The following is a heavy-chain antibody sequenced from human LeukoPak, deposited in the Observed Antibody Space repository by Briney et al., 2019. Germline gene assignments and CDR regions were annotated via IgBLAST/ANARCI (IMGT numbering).Heavy chain of an antibody. CDR2: ISAYNGNT. CDR1: GYTFTSYG. D-gene: IGHD5-18*01. J-gene: IGHJ6*03. CDR3: ARAQIQLWPYYYYYYMDV. V-gene: IGHV1-18*01. Sequence: ASVKVSCKASGYTFTSYGISWVRQAPGQGLEGMGWISAYNGNTNYAQKLKGGVTMTTGTSTSTAYMELSSLRSEDTAVYYCARAQIQLWPYYYYYYMDVWGKGTTVTVSS.